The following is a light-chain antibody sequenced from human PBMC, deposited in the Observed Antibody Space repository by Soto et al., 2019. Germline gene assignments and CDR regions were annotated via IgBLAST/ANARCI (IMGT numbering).Light chain of an antibody. CDR3: QKYNNWRT. Sequence: EIVMTQSPATLSVSPGERATLSCRASQSVSSNLAWYQQKPGQAPRLLIYDASTRATGIPARISGSGSGTEFTLTISSLQSEDFAVYYCQKYNNWRTFGQGTKVDIK. V-gene: IGKV3-15*01. CDR1: QSVSSN. J-gene: IGKJ1*01. CDR2: DAS.